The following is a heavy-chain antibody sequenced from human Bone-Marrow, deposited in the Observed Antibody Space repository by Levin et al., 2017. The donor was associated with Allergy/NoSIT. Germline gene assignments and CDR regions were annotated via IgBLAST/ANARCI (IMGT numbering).Heavy chain of an antibody. J-gene: IGHJ4*02. CDR3: AKVGDYGDHPRHFDH. D-gene: IGHD4-17*01. CDR2: ISGSGGRT. Sequence: GGSLRLSCAASGFTFSSCAMSWVRQAPGKGLEWVSTISGSGGRTYYADSVKGRFTISSDNSKNALNLQMNSLRADDTAVYYCAKVGDYGDHPRHFDHWGQRTLVTVSS. CDR1: GFTFSSCA. V-gene: IGHV3-23*01.